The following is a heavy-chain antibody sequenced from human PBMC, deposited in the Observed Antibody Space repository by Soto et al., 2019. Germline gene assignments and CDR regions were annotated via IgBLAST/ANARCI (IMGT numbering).Heavy chain of an antibody. J-gene: IGHJ4*02. CDR2: MEPSTGRT. D-gene: IGHD1-26*01. CDR1: GNSFTSLD. V-gene: IGHV1-8*01. Sequence: GASVKVSCKASGNSFTSLDINWVRQTAGQGLEWMGWMEPSTGRTGYAQKFQGRVTMTRDTSINTAYIELTTLTPDDTAFYYCARGVSAGVDYWGQGTLVTVSS. CDR3: ARGVSAGVDY.